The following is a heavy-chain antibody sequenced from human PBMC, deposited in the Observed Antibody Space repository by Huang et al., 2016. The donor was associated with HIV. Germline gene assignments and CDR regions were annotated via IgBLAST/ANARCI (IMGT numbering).Heavy chain of an antibody. CDR2: INHSGST. CDR3: ARGGDGVGATRFDF. J-gene: IGHJ4*02. V-gene: IGHV4-34*02. D-gene: IGHD1-26*01. Sequence: VQLQQWGAGLLKTSETLSLICAVYGGSFSGYYWSWIRHPPGKGLEWIGEINHSGSTNYNPSLKSRVTISVDTSKNQFSLKLSSVTAADTAVYYCARGGDGVGATRFDFWGQGNQVTVSS. CDR1: GGSFSGYY.